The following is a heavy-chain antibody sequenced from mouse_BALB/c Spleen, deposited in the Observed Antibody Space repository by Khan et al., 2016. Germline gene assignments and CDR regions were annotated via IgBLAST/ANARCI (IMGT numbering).Heavy chain of an antibody. J-gene: IGHJ1*03. CDR1: GYTFTNSG. Sequence: QIQLVQSGPELKKPGETVKISCKASGYTFTNSGMNWVKQAPGKGLKWVGWINTYTGEPTYADDFKGRFAFSLETSASTAYLQINNLKNEDMTTXFCTRRAMVTTGWSFDDWGTGTTVTVSS. D-gene: IGHD2-2*01. CDR2: INTYTGEP. CDR3: TRRAMVTTGWSFDD. V-gene: IGHV9-1*02.